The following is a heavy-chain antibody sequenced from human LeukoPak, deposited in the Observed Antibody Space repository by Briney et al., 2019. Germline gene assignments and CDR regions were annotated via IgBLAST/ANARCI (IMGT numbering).Heavy chain of an antibody. Sequence: SETLSLTCSVSGGSISSSDYYWDWIRQPPGKGLEWIGSIYYSGTTYYNPSLKSRVIISVDTSKNQFSLKLSSVTTADTAVYYCARQSSDILTGYYRGPYYYYGMDVWGQGTTVTVSS. CDR3: ARQSSDILTGYYRGPYYYYGMDV. CDR2: IYYSGTT. CDR1: GGSISSSDYY. J-gene: IGHJ6*02. V-gene: IGHV4-39*01. D-gene: IGHD3-9*01.